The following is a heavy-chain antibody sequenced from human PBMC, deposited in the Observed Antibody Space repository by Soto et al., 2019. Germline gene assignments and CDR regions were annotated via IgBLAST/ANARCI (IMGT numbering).Heavy chain of an antibody. CDR1: GFTFSSYA. J-gene: IGHJ6*03. D-gene: IGHD2-21*01. Sequence: GGSLRLSCAASGFTFSSYAMSWVRQAPGKGLEWVSAISGSGGSTYYADSVKGRFTISRDNSKNTLYLQMNSLRAEDTAVYYCAKGWPDCGGDCYSERGGYYYYYYMDVWGKGTTVTVSS. CDR2: ISGSGGST. V-gene: IGHV3-23*01. CDR3: AKGWPDCGGDCYSERGGYYYYYYMDV.